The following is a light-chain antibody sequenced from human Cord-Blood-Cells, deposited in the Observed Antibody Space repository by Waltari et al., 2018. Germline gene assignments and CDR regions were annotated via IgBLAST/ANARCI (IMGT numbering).Light chain of an antibody. CDR3: SSYTSSSTWV. CDR2: DFS. V-gene: IGLV2-14*03. CDR1: SSDVGGYNY. Sequence: QSALTQPASVSGSPGQSITISCTGTSSDVGGYNYVSWYQHHPGKAPKLLLYDFSKRPSGVSSRSSGSKSGHTASLTISELQAEDEADYYCSSYTSSSTWVFGGGTKLTVL. J-gene: IGLJ3*02.